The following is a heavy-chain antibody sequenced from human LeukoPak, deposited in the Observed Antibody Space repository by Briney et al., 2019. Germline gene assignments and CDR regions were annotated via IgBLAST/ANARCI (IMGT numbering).Heavy chain of an antibody. J-gene: IGHJ4*02. CDR3: AKGYSGSYYPPPIFDS. CDR2: INWNSGSI. V-gene: IGHV3-9*03. Sequence: GGSLRLSCAASGFTFDDYAMHWVRQAPGKGLEWGSSINWNSGSIGYADSVKGRFTISRDNAKNSLYLQMNSLRAEDMALYYCAKGYSGSYYPPPIFDSWGQGTLVTVSS. CDR1: GFTFDDYA. D-gene: IGHD1-26*01.